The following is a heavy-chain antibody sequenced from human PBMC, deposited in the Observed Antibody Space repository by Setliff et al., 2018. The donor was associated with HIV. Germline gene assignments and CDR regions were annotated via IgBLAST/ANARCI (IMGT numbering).Heavy chain of an antibody. Sequence: GGSLRLSCAASGFTFSGYAMHWARQAPGKGLEWVALISFDGDNKYYADSVKGRFTISRDNAKNTLFLQMNSLRAEDTAVYYCASSYGDYDAFDIWGQGTMVTVS. CDR3: ASSYGDYDAFDI. CDR2: ISFDGDNK. D-gene: IGHD4-17*01. CDR1: GFTFSGYA. V-gene: IGHV3-30*04. J-gene: IGHJ3*02.